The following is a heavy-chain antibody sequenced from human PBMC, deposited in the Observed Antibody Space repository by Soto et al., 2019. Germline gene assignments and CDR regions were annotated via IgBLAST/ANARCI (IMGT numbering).Heavy chain of an antibody. CDR1: GYTFTGYY. Sequence: ASVKVSCKASGYTFTGYYMHWVRQAPGQGLEWMGWINPNSGGTNYAQKFQGWVTMTRDTSISTAYMELSRLRSDDTAVYYCARDITLGELSYDYWGQGTLVTVSS. CDR3: ARDITLGELSYDY. J-gene: IGHJ4*02. CDR2: INPNSGGT. D-gene: IGHD3-16*02. V-gene: IGHV1-2*04.